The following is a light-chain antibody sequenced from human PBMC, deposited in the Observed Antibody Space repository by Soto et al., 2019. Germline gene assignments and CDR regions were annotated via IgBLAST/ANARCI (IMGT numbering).Light chain of an antibody. CDR3: QQYNNWPPIT. Sequence: EIVTSQAPATLSVSPGERATHSCRASQSVSSNLAWYRQKPGQAPRLLIYGASTRATGIPARFSGSGSGTEFTLTISSLQSEDFAVYYCQQYNNWPPITFGQGTRLEI. V-gene: IGKV3-15*01. CDR1: QSVSSN. CDR2: GAS. J-gene: IGKJ5*01.